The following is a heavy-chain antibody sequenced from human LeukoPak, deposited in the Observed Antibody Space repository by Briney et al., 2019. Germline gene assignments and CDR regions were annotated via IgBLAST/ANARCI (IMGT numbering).Heavy chain of an antibody. Sequence: RGGSLRLSCAASGFTFSSYEMNWVRQAPGKGLEWVSYISSSGSTIYYADSVKGRFTISRDNAKNSLYLQMNSLRAEDTAVYYCAELGITMIGGVWGKGTTATISS. V-gene: IGHV3-48*03. D-gene: IGHD3-10*02. CDR2: ISSSGSTI. CDR3: AELGITMIGGV. J-gene: IGHJ6*04. CDR1: GFTFSSYE.